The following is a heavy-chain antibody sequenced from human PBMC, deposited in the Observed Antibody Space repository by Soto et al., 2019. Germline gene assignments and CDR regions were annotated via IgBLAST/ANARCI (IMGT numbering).Heavy chain of an antibody. CDR3: ARVAYDTETYYYDH. CDR1: GGSIRRDAYA. Sequence: QLQLQESGSGLVKPSQTLSLTCTVSGGSIRRDAYAWSWIRQPPGKGLEWIGYVYQSGSAYYDPSLESRVTISLDTSRNEFSLKLTSVTAADTAVYFCARVAYDTETYYYDHWGLGTLITVSP. D-gene: IGHD3-22*01. V-gene: IGHV4-30-2*01. CDR2: VYQSGSA. J-gene: IGHJ5*02.